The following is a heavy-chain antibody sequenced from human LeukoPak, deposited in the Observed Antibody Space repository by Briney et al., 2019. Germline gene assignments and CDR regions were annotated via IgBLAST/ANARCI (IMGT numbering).Heavy chain of an antibody. J-gene: IGHJ5*02. Sequence: GASVKVSCQASGYTFTSCGISWVQQAPGQGLEWMGLISGYNGYTHYAHNLQGRATMTTDTSTSTAYRELRSLRSDDTAVYYCARDEARYSSGYYPNWFDPWGQGTLVTVSS. CDR1: GYTFTSCG. D-gene: IGHD3-22*01. V-gene: IGHV1-18*01. CDR3: ARDEARYSSGYYPNWFDP. CDR2: ISGYNGYT.